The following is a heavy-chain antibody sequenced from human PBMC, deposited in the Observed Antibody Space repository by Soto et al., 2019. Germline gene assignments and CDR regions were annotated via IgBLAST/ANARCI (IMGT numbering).Heavy chain of an antibody. J-gene: IGHJ4*02. CDR3: ARDRGRMVATSYSFDY. D-gene: IGHD5-12*01. CDR1: GYTFTSYY. V-gene: IGHV1-46*01. Sequence: ASVKVSCKASGYTFTSYYMHWVRQAPGQGLEWMGIINPSGGSTSYAQKFQGRVTLTRDTSTSTVYMELSSLRSEDTAVYYCARDRGRMVATSYSFDYWGQGTLVTV. CDR2: INPSGGST.